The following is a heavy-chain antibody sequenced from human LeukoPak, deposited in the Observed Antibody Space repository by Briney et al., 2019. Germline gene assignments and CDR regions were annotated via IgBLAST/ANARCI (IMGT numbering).Heavy chain of an antibody. CDR3: ARVQHLGQGFHY. D-gene: IGHD3-3*02. V-gene: IGHV3-66*01. J-gene: IGHJ4*02. Sequence: GGSLRLSCAASGSTASSNYMSWVRQAPGKGLEWVSVIYSGGSTYYADSAKGRFTISRDNSKNTVYLQMNSLRAEDTAVYYCARVQHLGQGFHYWGQGTLVTVSS. CDR1: GSTASSNY. CDR2: IYSGGST.